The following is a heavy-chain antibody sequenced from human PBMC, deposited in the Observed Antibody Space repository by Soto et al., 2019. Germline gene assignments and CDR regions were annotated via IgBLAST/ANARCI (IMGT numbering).Heavy chain of an antibody. V-gene: IGHV4-59*08. Sequence: SETLSLTCTVSGGSTSSYYWSWIRQPPGKGLEWIGYIYYSGSTNYNPSLKSRVTISVDTSKNQFSLKLSSVTAADTAVYYCARHVVGYGDYVGDAFDIWGQGTMVTVSS. D-gene: IGHD4-17*01. CDR3: ARHVVGYGDYVGDAFDI. CDR2: IYYSGST. J-gene: IGHJ3*02. CDR1: GGSTSSYY.